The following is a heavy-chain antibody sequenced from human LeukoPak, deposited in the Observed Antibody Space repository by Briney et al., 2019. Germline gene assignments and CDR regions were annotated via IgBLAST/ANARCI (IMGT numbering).Heavy chain of an antibody. CDR1: GGSFSGYY. V-gene: IGHV4-34*01. Sequence: SETLSLTCAVYGGSFSGYYWSWIRQPPGKGLEWIGEINHSGSTNYNPSLKSRVTISVDTSKNQFSLKLSSVTAADTAVYYCARLQSMIVVVGPWGQGTMVTVSS. CDR2: INHSGST. D-gene: IGHD3-22*01. J-gene: IGHJ3*01. CDR3: ARLQSMIVVVGP.